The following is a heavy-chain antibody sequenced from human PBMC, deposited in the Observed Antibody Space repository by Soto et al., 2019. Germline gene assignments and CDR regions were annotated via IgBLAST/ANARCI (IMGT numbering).Heavy chain of an antibody. Sequence: QVLLVQSGAEVRKPGASVKVSCKASGFVFTHYGVHWVRLAPGQRLEWMGWINAGSGNTKYSESFQGRVSITRDTSATTVHMELGSLTSEDTAVYCRARKIFCTTWCDNAMDVWGQGTTVTVSS. CDR1: GFVFTHYG. CDR2: INAGSGNT. J-gene: IGHJ6*02. CDR3: ARKIFCTTWCDNAMDV. V-gene: IGHV1-3*01. D-gene: IGHD2-8*01.